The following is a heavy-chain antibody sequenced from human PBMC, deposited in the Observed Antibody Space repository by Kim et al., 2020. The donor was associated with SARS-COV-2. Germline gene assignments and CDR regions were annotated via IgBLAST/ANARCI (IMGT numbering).Heavy chain of an antibody. CDR3: ARVSYYDSSGYYYYYYYYGMDV. J-gene: IGHJ6*02. V-gene: IGHV4-38-2*02. D-gene: IGHD3-22*01. CDR2: IYHSGST. CDR1: GYSISSGYY. Sequence: SETLSLTCTVSGYSISSGYYWGWIRQPPGKGLEWIGSIYHSGSTYYNPSLKSRVTISVDTSKNQFSLKLSSVTAADTAVYYCARVSYYDSSGYYYYYYYYGMDVWGQGTTVTVSS.